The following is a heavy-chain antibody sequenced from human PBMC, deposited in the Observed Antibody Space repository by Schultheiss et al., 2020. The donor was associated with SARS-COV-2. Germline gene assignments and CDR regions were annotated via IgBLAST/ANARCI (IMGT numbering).Heavy chain of an antibody. J-gene: IGHJ4*02. Sequence: GGSLRLSCAASGFTFSSYAMSWVRQAPGKGLEWVSAISGSGGSTYYADSVKGRFTISRDNSKNTLYLQMNNLRAEDTAVYYCVRDGGCSGGSCYLFDYWGQGTLVTVSS. D-gene: IGHD2-15*01. CDR3: VRDGGCSGGSCYLFDY. CDR2: ISGSGGST. V-gene: IGHV3-23*01. CDR1: GFTFSSYA.